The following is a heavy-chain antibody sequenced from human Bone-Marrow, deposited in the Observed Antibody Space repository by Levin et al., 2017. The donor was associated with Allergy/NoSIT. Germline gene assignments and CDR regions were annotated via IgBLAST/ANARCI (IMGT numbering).Heavy chain of an antibody. V-gene: IGHV1-3*04. CDR1: GYPFSTYA. D-gene: IGHD4-23*01. CDR3: ARAYGSNAY. J-gene: IGHJ4*02. CDR2: INTGNGDT. Sequence: GESLKISCKASGYPFSTYALHWVRQAPGHSLEWMGWINTGNGDTKYSKKFQGRVSITRDTAASTAYMELSSLIFEDTAMYYCARAYGSNAYWGQGTLVVVSS.